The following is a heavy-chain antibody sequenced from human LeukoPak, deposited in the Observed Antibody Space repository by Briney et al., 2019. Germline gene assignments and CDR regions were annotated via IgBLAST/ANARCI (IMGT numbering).Heavy chain of an antibody. CDR1: GYTFTSYD. CDR2: MNPNSGNT. Sequence: ASVKVSCKASGYTFTSYDINWVRQATGQGLEWMGWMNPNSGNTGYAQKFQGRVTMTRNTSISTAYMELSSLRSEDTAVYYCARLYQTSARYYYGTDVWGQGTTVTVSS. D-gene: IGHD2-2*01. CDR3: ARLYQTSARYYYGTDV. J-gene: IGHJ6*02. V-gene: IGHV1-8*01.